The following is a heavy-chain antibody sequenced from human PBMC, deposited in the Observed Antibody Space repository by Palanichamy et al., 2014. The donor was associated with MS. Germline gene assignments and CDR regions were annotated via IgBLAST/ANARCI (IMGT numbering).Heavy chain of an antibody. CDR3: ARDTYMEYYYYYMDV. J-gene: IGHJ6*03. D-gene: IGHD2/OR15-2a*01. Sequence: QVQLVESGGGVVQPGRSVRLSCIASGFSFNNYGMHWVRQAPGKGLEFVAVIWNDGDRKYYADSVKGRFTISRDNSKNTLYLQMNSLRAEDTAVYYCARDTYMEYYYYYMDVWGKGTTVTVSS. V-gene: IGHV3-33*01. CDR2: IWNDGDRK. CDR1: GFSFNNYG.